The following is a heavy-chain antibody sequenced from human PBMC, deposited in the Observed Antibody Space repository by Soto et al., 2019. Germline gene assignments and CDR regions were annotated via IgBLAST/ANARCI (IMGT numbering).Heavy chain of an antibody. Sequence: EVQLVESGGVVVQPGGSLRLSCAVSGFTFDDYTMHWVRQAPGKGLEWVSLISWDGDRTYYADSVKGRFTISRDNSKNSLHLQMNTLKTEDTALYHCAKDYGGNYYYYYGMDVWGQGTTVTVSS. J-gene: IGHJ6*02. CDR2: ISWDGDRT. CDR1: GFTFDDYT. D-gene: IGHD2-15*01. CDR3: AKDYGGNYYYYYGMDV. V-gene: IGHV3-43*01.